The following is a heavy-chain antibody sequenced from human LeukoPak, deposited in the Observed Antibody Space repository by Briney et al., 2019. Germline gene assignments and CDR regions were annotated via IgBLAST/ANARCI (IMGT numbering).Heavy chain of an antibody. V-gene: IGHV3-23*01. CDR3: ARDRRVGSPGPGGY. CDR2: ISGSGGST. J-gene: IGHJ4*02. Sequence: GGSLRLSCAASGFPFSSYAMSWVRQAPGKGLGWVSAISGSGGSTYYAASVKGRFTISRDNSKNTLYLQMNSLRAEDTAVYYCARDRRVGSPGPGGYWGQGTLVTVSS. D-gene: IGHD1-26*01. CDR1: GFPFSSYA.